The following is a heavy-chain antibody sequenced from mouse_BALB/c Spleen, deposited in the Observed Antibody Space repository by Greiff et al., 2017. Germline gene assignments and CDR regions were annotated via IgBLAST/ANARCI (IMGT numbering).Heavy chain of an antibody. CDR1: GDSITSGY. CDR3: ARYGGTGGGYFDV. V-gene: IGHV3-8*02. J-gene: IGHJ1*01. D-gene: IGHD3-3*01. Sequence: VQLQQSGPSLVKPSQTLSLTCSVTGDSITSGYWNWIRKFPGNKLEYMGYISYSGSTYYNPSLKSRISITRDTSKNQYYLQLNSVTTEDTATYYCARYGGTGGGYFDVWGAGTTVTVSS. CDR2: ISYSGST.